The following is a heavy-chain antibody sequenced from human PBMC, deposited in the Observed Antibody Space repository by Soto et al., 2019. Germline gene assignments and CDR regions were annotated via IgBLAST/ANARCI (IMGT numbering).Heavy chain of an antibody. D-gene: IGHD4-17*01. Sequence: SETLSLTCTVSGGSISSSSYYWGWIRQPPGKGLEWIGSIYYSGSTYYNPSLRSRVTIYVDTSKNQFSLKLSSVTAADTAVYYCARGLYGDFPSYYYYMDVWGKGTTVTVSS. CDR2: IYYSGST. CDR1: GGSISSSSYY. CDR3: ARGLYGDFPSYYYYMDV. V-gene: IGHV4-39*01. J-gene: IGHJ6*03.